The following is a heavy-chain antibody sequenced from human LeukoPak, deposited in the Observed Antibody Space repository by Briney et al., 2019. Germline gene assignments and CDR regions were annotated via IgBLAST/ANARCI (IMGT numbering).Heavy chain of an antibody. CDR1: GGSISSSSYY. D-gene: IGHD6-19*01. V-gene: IGHV4-39*01. J-gene: IGHJ6*03. CDR2: INHSGST. CDR3: ARAVAAYYYMDV. Sequence: SETLSLTCTVSGGSISSSSYYWGWIRQPPGKGLEWIGEINHSGSTNYNPSLKSRVTISVDTSKNQFSLKLSSVTAADTAVYYCARAVAAYYYMDVWGKGTTVTVSS.